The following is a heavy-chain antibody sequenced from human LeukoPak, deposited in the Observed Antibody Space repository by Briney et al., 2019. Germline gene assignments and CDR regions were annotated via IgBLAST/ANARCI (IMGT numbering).Heavy chain of an antibody. J-gene: IGHJ3*02. CDR2: INLDGTDI. CDR1: GLYFSIHS. V-gene: IGHV3-21*05. Sequence: GGSLTLSCAASGLYFSIHSMIYVREARGRALEWISFINLDGTDIHYGEPVKGRHIISSDNAKIPLYVQIHTLSGQDPVVYFCAGDGVGAIPGDTFDICSQGTLVTVSS. D-gene: IGHD2-21*01. CDR3: AGDGVGAIPGDTFDI.